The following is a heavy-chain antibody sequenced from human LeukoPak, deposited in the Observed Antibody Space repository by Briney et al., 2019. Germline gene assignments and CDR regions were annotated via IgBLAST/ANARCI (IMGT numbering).Heavy chain of an antibody. CDR3: AKGMSRRGAAADY. Sequence: GGSLRLSCAASGFTFSSYAMHWVRQAPGKGLEWVAVISYDGSNKYYADSVKGRFTISRDNSKNTLYLQMNSLRAEDTAVYYCAKGMSRRGAAADYWGQGTLVTVSS. J-gene: IGHJ4*02. CDR1: GFTFSSYA. D-gene: IGHD6-13*01. V-gene: IGHV3-30-3*01. CDR2: ISYDGSNK.